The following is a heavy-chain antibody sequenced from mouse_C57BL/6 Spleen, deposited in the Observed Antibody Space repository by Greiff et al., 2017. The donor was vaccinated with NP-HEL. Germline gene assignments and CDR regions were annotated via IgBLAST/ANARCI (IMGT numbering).Heavy chain of an antibody. CDR3: ARHEDATTVVAGGYAMDY. D-gene: IGHD1-1*01. V-gene: IGHV1-62-2*01. CDR2: FYPGSGSI. CDR1: GYTFTEYT. J-gene: IGHJ4*01. Sequence: VQLVESGAELVKPGASVKLSCKASGYTFTEYTIHWVKQRSGQGLEWIGWFYPGSGSIKYNEKFKDKATLTADKSSSTVYMELSRLTSEDSAVYFCARHEDATTVVAGGYAMDYWGQGTSVTVSS.